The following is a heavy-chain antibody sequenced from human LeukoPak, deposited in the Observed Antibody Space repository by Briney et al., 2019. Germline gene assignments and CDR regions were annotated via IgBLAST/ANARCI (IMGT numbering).Heavy chain of an antibody. J-gene: IGHJ3*02. CDR2: ISSSSSYI. CDR1: GFTFSSYS. V-gene: IGHV3-21*01. Sequence: GGSLRLSCAASGFTFSSYSMNWVRQAPGKGLEWVSSISSSSSYIYYADSVKGRFTISRDNAKNSLYLQMNSLRAEDTAVYYCARVVRITMIVRAFDIWGQGTMVTVSS. D-gene: IGHD3-22*01. CDR3: ARVVRITMIVRAFDI.